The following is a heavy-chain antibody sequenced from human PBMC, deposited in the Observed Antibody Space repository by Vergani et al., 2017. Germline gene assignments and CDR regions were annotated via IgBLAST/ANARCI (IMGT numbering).Heavy chain of an antibody. J-gene: IGHJ4*02. CDR3: AREPPLTGFLDY. D-gene: IGHD3-9*01. CDR2: ISPDGFST. CDR1: GYPFTAYY. V-gene: IGHV1-46*03. Sequence: QVQLVQSGAEVGKPGASVKISCKAYGYPFTAYYIHWVRQAPEQGLEWVGVISPDGFSTFYAQKFQGRVTVTRDTSTSTVYMELTSLRSDDTAVYYCAREPPLTGFLDYWGQGTLVAVSS.